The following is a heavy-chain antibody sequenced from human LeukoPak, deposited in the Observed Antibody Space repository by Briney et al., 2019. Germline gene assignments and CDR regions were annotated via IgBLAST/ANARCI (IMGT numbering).Heavy chain of an antibody. J-gene: IGHJ4*02. Sequence: PGGSLRLSCAASAFTFSNAWMNWVRQAPGKGLEWVGRIKSKTDGGTTDYAAPVKGRFIISRDDSKNTLYLQMNSLKAEDTAVYYCTTEERVSSGYCSGGSCYIDYWGQGTLVTVSS. V-gene: IGHV3-15*01. CDR1: AFTFSNAW. CDR3: TTEERVSSGYCSGGSCYIDY. D-gene: IGHD2-15*01. CDR2: IKSKTDGGTT.